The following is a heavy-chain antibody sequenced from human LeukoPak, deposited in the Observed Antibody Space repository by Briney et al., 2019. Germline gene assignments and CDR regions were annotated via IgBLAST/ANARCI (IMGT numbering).Heavy chain of an antibody. D-gene: IGHD3-22*01. J-gene: IGHJ5*02. V-gene: IGHV1-69*13. Sequence: SVKVPCKASGGTFSSYAISWVRQAPGQGLEWMGGIIPIFGTANYAQKFQGRVTITADESTSTAYMELSSLRSEDTAVYYCARDSLYYYDSSGTNWFDPWGQGTLVTVSS. CDR1: GGTFSSYA. CDR3: ARDSLYYYDSSGTNWFDP. CDR2: IIPIFGTA.